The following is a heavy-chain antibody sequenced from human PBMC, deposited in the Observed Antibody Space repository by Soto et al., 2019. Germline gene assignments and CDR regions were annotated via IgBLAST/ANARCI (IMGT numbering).Heavy chain of an antibody. Sequence: QVQLVQSGAEVKKPGASVKVSCKASGYTFTSYGISWVRQAPGQGVEWMGWISAYNGNTKYAKKLQGRVTMTTDTSTSRAYMELRSLRSNDTAVYYCASESSSSRHDYWGQGTLVTVSS. CDR2: ISAYNGNT. CDR3: ASESSSSRHDY. CDR1: GYTFTSYG. V-gene: IGHV1-18*01. J-gene: IGHJ4*02. D-gene: IGHD6-13*01.